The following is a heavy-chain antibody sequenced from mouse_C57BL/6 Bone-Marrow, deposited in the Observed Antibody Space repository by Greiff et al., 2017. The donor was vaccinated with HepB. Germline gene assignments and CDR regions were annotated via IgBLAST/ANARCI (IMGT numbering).Heavy chain of an antibody. J-gene: IGHJ3*01. CDR3: TRSDDGYYRYWFAY. D-gene: IGHD2-3*01. CDR2: IDPETGGT. V-gene: IGHV1-15*01. Sequence: QVQLQQSGAELVRPGASVTLSCKASGYTFTDYEMHWVKQTPVHGLEWIGAIDPETGGTAYNQKFKGKAILTADKSSSTAYIELRSLTSEDSDVYYCTRSDDGYYRYWFAYWGQGTPVTVSA. CDR1: GYTFTDYE.